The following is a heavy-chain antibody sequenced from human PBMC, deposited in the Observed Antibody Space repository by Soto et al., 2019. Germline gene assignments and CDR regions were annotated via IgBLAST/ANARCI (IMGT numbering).Heavy chain of an antibody. Sequence: SETLSLTCTVSGGCITSGGYFWTWIRQLPGKGLEWIGEINHSGSTNYNPSLKSRVTISVDTSKNQFSLKLSSVTAADTAVYYCARGKGYYGSGSYPNKHHYYFDYWGQGTLVPVSS. CDR3: ARGKGYYGSGSYPNKHHYYFDY. CDR1: GGCITSGGYF. CDR2: INHSGST. J-gene: IGHJ4*02. D-gene: IGHD3-10*01. V-gene: IGHV4-34*01.